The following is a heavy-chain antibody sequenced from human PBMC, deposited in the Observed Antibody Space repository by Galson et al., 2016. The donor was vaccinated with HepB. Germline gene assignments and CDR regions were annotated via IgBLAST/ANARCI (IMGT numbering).Heavy chain of an antibody. Sequence: LRLSCAASGFTFSSYALSWVRQAPGKGLEWVSVISGSGGTTYYADSVRGRFTISRDNSKNALYLQMNSLRAEDTAVYYCAKEPNYDFWSGHPFDYWGQGTLVTVSS. CDR2: ISGSGGTT. D-gene: IGHD3-3*01. J-gene: IGHJ4*02. CDR3: AKEPNYDFWSGHPFDY. CDR1: GFTFSSYA. V-gene: IGHV3-23*01.